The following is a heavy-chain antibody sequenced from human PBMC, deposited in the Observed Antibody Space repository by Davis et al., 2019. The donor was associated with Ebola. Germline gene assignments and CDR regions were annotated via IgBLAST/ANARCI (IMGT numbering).Heavy chain of an antibody. CDR1: GFTFSSYW. V-gene: IGHV3-74*01. CDR3: VRDSRNSFQH. J-gene: IGHJ1*01. CDR2: INSDGSST. D-gene: IGHD4-23*01. Sequence: GESLKISCAASGFTFSSYWMHWVRQVPGKGLVWVSRINSDGSSTSYADSVKGRFTISRDNAKNTLYLQMNSLRAEDTAEYYCVRDSRNSFQHWGQGTLVTVSS.